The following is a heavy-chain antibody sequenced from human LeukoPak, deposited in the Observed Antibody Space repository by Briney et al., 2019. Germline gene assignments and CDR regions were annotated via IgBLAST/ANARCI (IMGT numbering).Heavy chain of an antibody. Sequence: GGSLRLSCVASGFTFSRYWMHWVRQAPGKGLVWVSRINSDGRSTNYADSVKGRFSISRDNAENTLYLQMNSLRVEDTAVYYCARAAYSSTWYSRYFDLWGRGTLVTVSS. CDR2: INSDGRST. CDR3: ARAAYSSTWYSRYFDL. J-gene: IGHJ2*01. V-gene: IGHV3-74*01. D-gene: IGHD6-13*01. CDR1: GFTFSRYW.